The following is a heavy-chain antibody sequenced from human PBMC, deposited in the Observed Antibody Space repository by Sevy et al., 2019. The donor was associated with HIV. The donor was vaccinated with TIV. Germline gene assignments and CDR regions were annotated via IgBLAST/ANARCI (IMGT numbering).Heavy chain of an antibody. Sequence: GGSLRLSCAASGFTFSDYYMSWIRQAPGKGLEWVSYISSSGSTIYYVDSVKGRFTISRDNAKNSLYLQMNSLRAEDTAVYYCAREQVLQNWFDPWGQGTLVTVSS. CDR1: GFTFSDYY. CDR3: AREQVLQNWFDP. J-gene: IGHJ5*02. V-gene: IGHV3-11*01. D-gene: IGHD4-4*01. CDR2: ISSSGSTI.